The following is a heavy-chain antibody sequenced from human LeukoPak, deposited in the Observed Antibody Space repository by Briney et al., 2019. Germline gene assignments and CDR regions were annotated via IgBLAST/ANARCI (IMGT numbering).Heavy chain of an antibody. CDR2: RNHSGST. J-gene: IGHJ3*02. CDR1: GGSFSGYY. D-gene: IGHD2-21*02. Sequence: KPSETLSLTCAVYGGSFSGYYWSWIRQPPGKGLEWIGERNHSGSTNYNPSLKSRVTISVDTSKNQFSLKLSSVTAADTAVYYCARGGLGNVVVTASAFDIWGQGTMVTVSS. V-gene: IGHV4-34*01. CDR3: ARGGLGNVVVTASAFDI.